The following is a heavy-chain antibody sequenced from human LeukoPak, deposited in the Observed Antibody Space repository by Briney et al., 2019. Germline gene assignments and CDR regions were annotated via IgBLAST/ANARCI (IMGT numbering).Heavy chain of an antibody. CDR3: ARDRGSGSFDY. V-gene: IGHV3-21*01. Sequence: TGGSLRLSCAASGFTLSSYSMNWVRQAPGKGLEWVSSISSSSSYIYYADSVKGRFTTSRDNAKNSLYLQMNSLRAEDTAVYYCARDRGSGSFDYWGQGTLVTVSS. D-gene: IGHD3-10*01. CDR1: GFTLSSYS. CDR2: ISSSSSYI. J-gene: IGHJ4*02.